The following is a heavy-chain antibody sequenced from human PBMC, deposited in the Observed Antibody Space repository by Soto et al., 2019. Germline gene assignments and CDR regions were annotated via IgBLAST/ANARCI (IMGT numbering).Heavy chain of an antibody. CDR1: GFTFSGIG. J-gene: IGHJ6*02. CDR3: ARPRRDYYYYYGMDV. V-gene: IGHV3-30*03. CDR2: ISNDALNK. Sequence: QVQLVESGGGVVQPGRSLRLSFAAPGFTFSGIGLHGVRQPPGKGLEGVAVISNDALNKYYADSVKGRFAISRDDSRNTLYLQMNSLRAEDTAVYYCARPRRDYYYYYGMDVWGQGTTVTVSS.